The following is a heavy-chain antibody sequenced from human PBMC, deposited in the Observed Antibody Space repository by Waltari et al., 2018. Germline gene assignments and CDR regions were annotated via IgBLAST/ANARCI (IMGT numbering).Heavy chain of an antibody. J-gene: IGHJ4*02. Sequence: EVQLVESGGGLVQPGGSLRLSCAASGFTFSSYAMSWVRQAPGKGLEWVSAISGSGGSTYYADSVKGRFTISRDNSKTTLYMQMNSLRAEDTAVYYCAKVGLGFNCGGDCYYFDYWGQGTLVTVSS. CDR3: AKVGLGFNCGGDCYYFDY. V-gene: IGHV3-23*04. CDR1: GFTFSSYA. D-gene: IGHD2-21*01. CDR2: ISGSGGST.